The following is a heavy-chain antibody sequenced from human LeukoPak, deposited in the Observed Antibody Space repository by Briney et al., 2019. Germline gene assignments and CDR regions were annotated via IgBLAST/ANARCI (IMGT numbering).Heavy chain of an antibody. CDR3: ARRPRAAAGTGLFGY. CDR1: GGSISSSSYY. D-gene: IGHD6-13*01. J-gene: IGHJ4*02. Sequence: SETLSLTCTVSGGSISSSSYYWGWIRQPPGQGLEWIGGIYYSGSTYYNPSLKSRVTISVDTSKNQFSLKLSSVTAADTAVYYCARRPRAAAGTGLFGYWGQGTLVTVSS. CDR2: IYYSGST. V-gene: IGHV4-39*01.